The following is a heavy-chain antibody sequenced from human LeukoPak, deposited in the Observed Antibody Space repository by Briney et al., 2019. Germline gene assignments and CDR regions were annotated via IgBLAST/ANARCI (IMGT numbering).Heavy chain of an antibody. Sequence: SETLSLTCTVSGGSISRGSYYWSWIRQPAGKGLEWIGRIYTSGSTNYNPTLKSRVTTSVDTSKNQFSLKLSSVTAADTAVYYCAREIWEEIIDYWGQGALVTVSS. J-gene: IGHJ4*02. CDR2: IYTSGST. CDR1: GGSISRGSYY. CDR3: AREIWEEIIDY. D-gene: IGHD1-26*01. V-gene: IGHV4-61*02.